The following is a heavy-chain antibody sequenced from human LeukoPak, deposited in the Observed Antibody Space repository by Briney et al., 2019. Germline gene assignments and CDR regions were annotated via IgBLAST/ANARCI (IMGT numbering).Heavy chain of an antibody. D-gene: IGHD2-21*02. V-gene: IGHV3-23*01. J-gene: IGHJ4*02. CDR1: GFTFSGFA. CDR2: ISGSGDNT. Sequence: GGSLRLSCAASGFTFSGFAMSWVRRTPGKGLEWVSGISGSGDNTLYADSVKGRFTISRDTASDTVNLQMNSLRAEDTAVYYCARDVEVCRIGACYWTTFDCWGQGTLVTVSS. CDR3: ARDVEVCRIGACYWTTFDC.